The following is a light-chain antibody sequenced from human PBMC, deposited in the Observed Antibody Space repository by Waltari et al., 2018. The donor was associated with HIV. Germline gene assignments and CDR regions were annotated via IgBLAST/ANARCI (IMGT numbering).Light chain of an antibody. CDR3: NSRDTTGHWF. V-gene: IGLV3-19*01. Sequence: SSELAQDPAVSVALGQTVRITCQGYSVRTSYARWYQQKPGQAPVLVFYGKNNRPSGIPDRFSGSSSGDTASLTITGAQAEDEADYYCNSRDTTGHWFFGGGTKVTVL. CDR2: GKN. J-gene: IGLJ3*02. CDR1: SVRTSY.